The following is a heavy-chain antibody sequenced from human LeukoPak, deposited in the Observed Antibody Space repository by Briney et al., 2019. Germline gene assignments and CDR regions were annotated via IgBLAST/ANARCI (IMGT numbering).Heavy chain of an antibody. D-gene: IGHD6-19*01. V-gene: IGHV3-13*01. CDR2: IGVAGDT. J-gene: IGHJ3*02. Sequence: PGGSLRLSCTASGLIFSKYDMYWVRQSTGKRLECVSPIGVAGDTKYTDAVKDRFTISRENVKNSLYLHMNNLRAEDTAIYYCVRGGIQVAGLDAFDIWGQGTVVTVFS. CDR3: VRGGIQVAGLDAFDI. CDR1: GLIFSKYD.